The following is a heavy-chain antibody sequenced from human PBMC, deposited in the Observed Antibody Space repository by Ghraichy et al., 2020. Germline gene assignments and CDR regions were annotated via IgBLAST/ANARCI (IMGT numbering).Heavy chain of an antibody. CDR1: GGSISSSSYY. V-gene: IGHV4-39*01. CDR2: IYYSGST. D-gene: IGHD1-7*01. CDR3: ARLSNYSYYYYYMDV. Sequence: SETLSLTCTVSGGSISSSSYYWGWIRQPPGKGLEWIGSIYYSGSTYYNPSLKSRVTISVDTSKNQFSLKLSSVTAADTAVYYCARLSNYSYYYYYMDVWGKGTTVTVSS. J-gene: IGHJ6*03.